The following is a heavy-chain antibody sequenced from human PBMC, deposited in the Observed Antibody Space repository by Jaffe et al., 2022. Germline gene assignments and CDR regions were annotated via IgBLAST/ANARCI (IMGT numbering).Heavy chain of an antibody. Sequence: EVQLVESGGGLVQPGGSLRLSCADSGFTFSNYWMHWVRQAPGKGLVWVSRIHKNGDRTNYADSVKGRFTISRDNAKNTLYLQMNSLSAEDTAVYYCARGNYDSSGTYGNLDFWGQGTLVTVSS. CDR1: GFTFSNYW. CDR3: ARGNYDSSGTYGNLDF. CDR2: IHKNGDRT. V-gene: IGHV3-74*01. J-gene: IGHJ4*02. D-gene: IGHD3-22*01.